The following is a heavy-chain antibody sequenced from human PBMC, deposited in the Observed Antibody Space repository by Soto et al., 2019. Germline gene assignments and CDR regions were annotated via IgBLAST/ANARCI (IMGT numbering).Heavy chain of an antibody. D-gene: IGHD5-12*01. Sequence: QVQLQESGPGPVKPSQTLSLTCTVSGGSISSGGYYWSWIRQHPGKGLEWIGYIYYSGSTYYNPSLKSRVTISVDRSKNQFSLKLSSVTAADTAVYYCARGGYSGYDPEDYFDYWGQGTLVTVSS. CDR1: GGSISSGGYY. CDR3: ARGGYSGYDPEDYFDY. V-gene: IGHV4-31*03. CDR2: IYYSGST. J-gene: IGHJ4*02.